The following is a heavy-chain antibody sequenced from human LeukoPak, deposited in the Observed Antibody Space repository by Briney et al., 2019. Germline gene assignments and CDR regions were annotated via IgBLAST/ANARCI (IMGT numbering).Heavy chain of an antibody. V-gene: IGHV3-7*02. J-gene: IGHJ5*02. CDR3: AGGFYSGSFDP. CDR1: GFTFSRYW. D-gene: IGHD1-26*01. Sequence: GSLRLSCAASGFTFSRYWMALVRQAPGKGLEWVANIKQDGSEKYYVDSVKGRFTISRDNAKNSLFLQMNSLRAEDTAVYYCAGGFYSGSFDPWGQGTLVTVSS. CDR2: IKQDGSEK.